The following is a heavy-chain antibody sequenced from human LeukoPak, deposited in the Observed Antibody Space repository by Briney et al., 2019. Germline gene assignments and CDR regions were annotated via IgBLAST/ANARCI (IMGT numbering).Heavy chain of an antibody. CDR2: INSDGSST. CDR1: GFTFSTYW. J-gene: IGHJ4*02. CDR3: ARDLSSPGYSSGWAH. V-gene: IGHV3-74*01. D-gene: IGHD6-19*01. Sequence: GGSLRLSCAASGFTFSTYWMHWVRQAPGKGPVWVSRINSDGSSTSYADSVKGRFTISRDNAKNSLYLQMNSLRAEDTAVYYCARDLSSPGYSSGWAHWGQGTLVTVSS.